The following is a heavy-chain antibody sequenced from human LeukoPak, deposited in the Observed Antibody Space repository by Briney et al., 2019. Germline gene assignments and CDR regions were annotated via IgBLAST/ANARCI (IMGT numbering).Heavy chain of an antibody. CDR2: ISAYNGNT. CDR1: GYTFTSYG. J-gene: IGHJ6*02. D-gene: IGHD2-2*02. CDR3: ASTPIAVVPAAIPYYYYYGMDV. Sequence: GASVKVSCKASGYTFTSYGISWVRQAPGQGLEWMGWISAYNGNTNYAQKLQGRVTMTTDTSTSTAYMELRSLRSDDTAVYYCASTPIAVVPAAIPYYYYYGMDVWGQGTTVTVSS. V-gene: IGHV1-18*01.